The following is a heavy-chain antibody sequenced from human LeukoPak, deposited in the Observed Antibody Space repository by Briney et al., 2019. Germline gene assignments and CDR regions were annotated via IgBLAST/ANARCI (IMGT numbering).Heavy chain of an antibody. V-gene: IGHV4-34*01. D-gene: IGHD7-27*01. Sequence: PSETLSLTCTVSGGSISSYYWSWIRQPPGKGLEWIGEINHSGSTNYNPSLKSRVTISVDTSKNQFSLKLSSVTAADTAVYYCAPMTRTNWGYGPNYYYGMDVWGQGTTVTVSS. CDR1: GGSISSYY. J-gene: IGHJ6*02. CDR3: APMTRTNWGYGPNYYYGMDV. CDR2: INHSGST.